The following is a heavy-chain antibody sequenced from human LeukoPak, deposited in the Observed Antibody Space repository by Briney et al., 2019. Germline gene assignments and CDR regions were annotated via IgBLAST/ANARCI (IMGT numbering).Heavy chain of an antibody. CDR3: ARYDILTGLQGGFFDY. CDR1: GYSISSSNW. D-gene: IGHD3-9*01. J-gene: IGHJ4*02. V-gene: IGHV4-28*01. CDR2: IYYSGST. Sequence: PSETLSLTCAVSGYSISSSNWWGWIRQSPGKGLEWIGYIYYSGSTYYNPSLKSRVTMSVDTSKNQFSLKLSSVTAVDTAVYYCARYDILTGLQGGFFDYWGQETLVTVSS.